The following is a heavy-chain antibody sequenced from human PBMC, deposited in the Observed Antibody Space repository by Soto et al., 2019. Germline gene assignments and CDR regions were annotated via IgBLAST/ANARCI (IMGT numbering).Heavy chain of an antibody. CDR1: GGSISSYY. Sequence: QVQLQESGPGLVKPSETLSLTCTVSGGSISSYYWSWIRQPPGKGLEWLGYIYYSGNTNYNPSLNSRVLISVDTSKNQFSLKRNSRTAADTAVYYCARHNYGSGSTYFDYWGQGTLVTVSS. V-gene: IGHV4-59*08. CDR3: ARHNYGSGSTYFDY. CDR2: IYYSGNT. J-gene: IGHJ4*02. D-gene: IGHD3-10*01.